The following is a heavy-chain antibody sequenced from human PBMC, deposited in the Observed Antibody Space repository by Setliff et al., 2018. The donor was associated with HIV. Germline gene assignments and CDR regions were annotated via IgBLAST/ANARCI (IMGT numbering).Heavy chain of an antibody. D-gene: IGHD2-21*01. CDR3: TTGTRLVD. V-gene: IGHV3-33*01. CDR1: GYTHTSNY. J-gene: IGHJ4*02. CDR2: IWYDGSDK. Sequence: SCKASGYTHTSNYMHGVRQAPGKGLEWGTVIWYDGSDKYYAGSVKGRFTISTDNSKKTLYLQMNSLRAEDTAVYYCTTGTRLVDWGQGALVTVSS.